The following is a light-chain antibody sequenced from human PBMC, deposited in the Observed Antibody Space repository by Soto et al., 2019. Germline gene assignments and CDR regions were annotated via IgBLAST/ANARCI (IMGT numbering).Light chain of an antibody. CDR1: QSVSSY. CDR3: QQRSNWVS. CDR2: DAS. V-gene: IGKV3-11*01. J-gene: IGKJ4*01. Sequence: EIVLTQSPATLSLSPGERATLSCRASQSVSSYLAWYQQEPGQAPRLLIYDASNRATGIPARFSGSGSGTDFTLTIISLEPEDFAVYYCQQRSNWVSFGGGTKVEIK.